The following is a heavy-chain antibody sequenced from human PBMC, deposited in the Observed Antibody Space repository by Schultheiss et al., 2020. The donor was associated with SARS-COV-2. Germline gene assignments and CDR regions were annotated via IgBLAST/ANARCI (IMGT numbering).Heavy chain of an antibody. V-gene: IGHV3-7*01. D-gene: IGHD5-18*01. J-gene: IGHJ4*02. Sequence: GGSLRLSCAASGFTFSSYWMSWVRQAPGKGLEWVANIKQDGSEKYYVDSVKGRFTISRDNSKNTLYLQMNSLRAEDTAVYYCARARAEYSYGHGHFDYWGQGTLVTVSS. CDR2: IKQDGSEK. CDR1: GFTFSSYW. CDR3: ARARAEYSYGHGHFDY.